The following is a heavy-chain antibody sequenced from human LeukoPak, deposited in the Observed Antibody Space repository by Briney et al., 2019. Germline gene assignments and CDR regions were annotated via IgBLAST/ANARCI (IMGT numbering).Heavy chain of an antibody. CDR3: ANCRSSLPIRGPLDN. J-gene: IGHJ4*02. CDR1: GLSFFSSA. V-gene: IGHV3-9*01. D-gene: IGHD2-15*01. CDR2: ISWNGGSI. Sequence: GGSLRLSCVGTGLSFFSSAQHWVGQASGKGLEWVSGISWNGGSIDYVDSVKGRFTISRDNAKNSLYLQMNDLRAEDTALYCLANCRSSLPIRGPLDNWGQGTLVTVSS.